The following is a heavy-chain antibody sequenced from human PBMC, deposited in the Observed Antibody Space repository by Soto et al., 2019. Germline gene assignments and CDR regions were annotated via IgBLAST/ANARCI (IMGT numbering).Heavy chain of an antibody. J-gene: IGHJ4*02. CDR3: ARCFSSGFDY. V-gene: IGHV3-48*02. CDR2: ISTSGATR. Sequence: EVQLVESGGGLVQPGGSLRLSCVASGFTFSTDSMNWVRQAPGKGLEWVAHISTSGATRYYADSVKGRFTISRDNAKTSLYLQMYSLRNEDTAVYYCARCFSSGFDYWGQGTLVTVSS. CDR1: GFTFSTDS. D-gene: IGHD6-19*01.